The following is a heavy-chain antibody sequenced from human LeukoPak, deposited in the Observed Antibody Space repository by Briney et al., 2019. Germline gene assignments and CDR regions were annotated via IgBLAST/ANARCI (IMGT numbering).Heavy chain of an antibody. V-gene: IGHV4-39*07. Sequence: SETPSLTCTVSGGSISSSSYYWGWIRQPPGKGLEWIGSIYYSGSTYYNPSLKSRVTMSVDTSKNQFSLKLSSVTAADTAVYYCARASVWGAFDIWGQGTMVTVSS. J-gene: IGHJ3*02. CDR2: IYYSGST. CDR3: ARASVWGAFDI. CDR1: GGSISSSSYY. D-gene: IGHD2-8*01.